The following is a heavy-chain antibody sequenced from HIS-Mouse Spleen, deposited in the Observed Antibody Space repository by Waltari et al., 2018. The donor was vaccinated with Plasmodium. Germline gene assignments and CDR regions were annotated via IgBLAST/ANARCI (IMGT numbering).Heavy chain of an antibody. Sequence: AASGFTFSSDWLSWVRQAPGKGLEWVANIKQEGSEKYYVDSVKGRLTIYRDNAKNSLYLQMNSLRAEDTAVYYCASSWYWYFDLWGRGTLVTVSS. CDR1: GFTFSSDW. J-gene: IGHJ2*01. CDR3: ASSWYWYFDL. V-gene: IGHV3-7*01. D-gene: IGHD6-13*01. CDR2: IKQEGSEK.